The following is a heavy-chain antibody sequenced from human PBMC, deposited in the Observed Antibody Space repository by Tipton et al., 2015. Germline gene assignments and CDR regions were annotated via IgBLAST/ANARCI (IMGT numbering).Heavy chain of an antibody. D-gene: IGHD2-15*01. V-gene: IGHV4-30-4*01. J-gene: IGHJ3*02. CDR2: IYYSGST. CDR3: ARRRVVAATLDAFDI. Sequence: TLSLTCTVSGGSISSGDYYWSWIRQPPGKGLEWIGYIYYSGSTYYNPSLKSRVTMSGDTSKNQFSLKLSSVTAADTAVYYCARRRVVAATLDAFDIWGQGTMVTVSS. CDR1: GGSISSGDYY.